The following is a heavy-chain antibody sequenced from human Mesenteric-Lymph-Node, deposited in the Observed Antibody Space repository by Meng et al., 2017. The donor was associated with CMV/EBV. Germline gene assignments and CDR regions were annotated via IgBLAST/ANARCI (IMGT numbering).Heavy chain of an antibody. Sequence: GGSLRLSCAASGFTFSDHYISWIRQAPGKGLEWVSYISSSSSTIYYADSVKGRFTISRDNAKNSLYLQMNSLRAEDTAVYYCARMTRRMVVNAFSAFDIWGQGTMVTVSS. V-gene: IGHV3-11*04. CDR2: ISSSSSTI. D-gene: IGHD2-15*01. CDR3: ARMTRRMVVNAFSAFDI. CDR1: GFTFSDHY. J-gene: IGHJ3*02.